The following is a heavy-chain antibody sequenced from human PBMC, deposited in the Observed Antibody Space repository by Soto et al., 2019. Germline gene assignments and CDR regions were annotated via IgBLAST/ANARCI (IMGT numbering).Heavy chain of an antibody. CDR1: GFTFSSYS. CDR2: ISSSSSYI. J-gene: IGHJ6*02. Sequence: GGSLRLSCAASGFTFSSYSMNWVRQAPGKGLEWVSSISSSSSYIYYADSVKGRSTISRDNAKNSLYLQMNSLRAEDTAVYYCARGDYVPYGMDVWGQGTTVTVSS. V-gene: IGHV3-21*01. CDR3: ARGDYVPYGMDV. D-gene: IGHD3-16*01.